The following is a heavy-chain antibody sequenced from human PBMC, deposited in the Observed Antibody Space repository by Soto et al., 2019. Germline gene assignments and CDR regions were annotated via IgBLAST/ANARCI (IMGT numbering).Heavy chain of an antibody. Sequence: QVQLVQSGAEVKKPGSSVKVSCKASGGTFSSYAISWVRQATGQGLEWMGGIIPIFGTANYAKKFQGRVTITADESTSTAYMELSSLRSEDKAVYYCARAPQWLVYGDYWFDPWGQGTLVTVSS. CDR1: GGTFSSYA. J-gene: IGHJ5*02. V-gene: IGHV1-69*12. CDR3: ARAPQWLVYGDYWFDP. CDR2: IIPIFGTA. D-gene: IGHD6-19*01.